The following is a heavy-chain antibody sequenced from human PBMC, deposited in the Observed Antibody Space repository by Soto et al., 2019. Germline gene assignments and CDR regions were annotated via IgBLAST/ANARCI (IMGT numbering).Heavy chain of an antibody. CDR2: IWYDGSNK. Sequence: QVQLVESGGGVVQPGRSLRLSCAASGSTFSSYGMHWVRQAPGKGLEWVAVIWYDGSNKYYADSVKGRFTISRDNSKNTLYLQMNSLRSEDTAVYYCARDPTYLLQTQYYFDYWGQGTLVTVSS. CDR1: GSTFSSYG. D-gene: IGHD2-15*01. J-gene: IGHJ4*02. CDR3: ARDPTYLLQTQYYFDY. V-gene: IGHV3-33*01.